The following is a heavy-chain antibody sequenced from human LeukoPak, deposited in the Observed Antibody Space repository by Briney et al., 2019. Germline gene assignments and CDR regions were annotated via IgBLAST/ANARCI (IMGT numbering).Heavy chain of an antibody. CDR1: GGSISSSNW. CDR2: IYHSGST. J-gene: IGHJ5*01. D-gene: IGHD1/OR15-1a*01. Sequence: SETLSLTCAVSGGSISSSNWWSWVRQPPGKGLEWIGEIYHSGSTNYNPSLKSRVTISVDKSKNQFSLKLSSVTAADTAVYYCARARSPIGTTTGFDSRGQGTLVTVSS. V-gene: IGHV4-4*02. CDR3: ARARSPIGTTTGFDS.